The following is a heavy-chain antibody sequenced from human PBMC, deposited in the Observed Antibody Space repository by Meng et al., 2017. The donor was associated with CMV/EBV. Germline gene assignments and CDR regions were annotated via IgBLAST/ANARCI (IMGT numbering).Heavy chain of an antibody. Sequence: ASVKVSCKVSGYTFTSYGISWVRQAPGQGLEWMGWISAYNGNTNYAQKLQGRVTMTTDTSTSTAYMELRSLRSDDTAVYYCARDRSYCSGGSCYKIYDYWGQGTMVTVSS. CDR1: GYTFTSYG. D-gene: IGHD2-15*01. V-gene: IGHV1-18*01. CDR2: ISAYNGNT. CDR3: ARDRSYCSGGSCYKIYDY. J-gene: IGHJ4*03.